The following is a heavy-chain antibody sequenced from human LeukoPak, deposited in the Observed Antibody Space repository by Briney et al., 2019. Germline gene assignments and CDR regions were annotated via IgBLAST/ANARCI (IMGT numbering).Heavy chain of an antibody. V-gene: IGHV4-59*08. D-gene: IGHD4-23*01. J-gene: IGHJ1*01. Sequence: KPAETLSLPCTVSGASISSYYWSWIRQPPGKGLEWIGYIYYNGNTIYSDSLRSRVTISADTSKNQFSLRLTSVTAADTARYFCASLQAHGGNYIEHWGQGILVTVPS. CDR1: GASISSYY. CDR2: IYYNGNT. CDR3: ASLQAHGGNYIEH.